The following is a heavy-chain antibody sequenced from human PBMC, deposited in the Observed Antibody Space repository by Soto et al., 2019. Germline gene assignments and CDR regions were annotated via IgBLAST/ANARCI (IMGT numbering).Heavy chain of an antibody. J-gene: IGHJ4*01. CDR2: ISGNVGST. D-gene: IGHD2-2*01. CDR3: AKRPAPSITIDY. Sequence: EVQLLDSGGGLVQPGGSLRLSCAASGFTFSNYAMSWVRQAPGKGLEWVSTISGNVGSTSYADSVKGRFTISRDNSKNMLFLQINGLRDDDTAVYYCAKRPAPSITIDYLADVPKVNVSS. CDR1: GFTFSNYA. V-gene: IGHV3-23*01.